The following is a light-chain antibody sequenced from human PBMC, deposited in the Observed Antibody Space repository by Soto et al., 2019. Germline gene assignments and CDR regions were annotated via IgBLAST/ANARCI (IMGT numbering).Light chain of an antibody. Sequence: IVMTQSPATLSVSPGERATLSCRASQSISTKLAWDHQKPGQAPRLLIYGASTRATGIPVRFSGSGSGTEFTLTITSLQFEDFAVYYCQEYNDWRPITFGGGTKVDIK. J-gene: IGKJ4*01. V-gene: IGKV3-15*01. CDR1: QSISTK. CDR3: QEYNDWRPIT. CDR2: GAS.